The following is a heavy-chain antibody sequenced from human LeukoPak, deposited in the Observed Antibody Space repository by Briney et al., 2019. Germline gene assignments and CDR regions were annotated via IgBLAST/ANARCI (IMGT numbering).Heavy chain of an antibody. Sequence: SETLSLTCAVYGGSFSGYYWSWIRQPPGKGLEWIGEINHSGSTNYNPSLKSRVTISVDTSKNQFSLKLSSVTAADTAVYYCARGGSYYYGLGSYRVQVSYYYGMDVWGKGTTVTVSS. CDR2: INHSGST. CDR3: ARGGSYYYGLGSYRVQVSYYYGMDV. CDR1: GGSFSGYY. V-gene: IGHV4-34*01. J-gene: IGHJ6*04. D-gene: IGHD3-10*01.